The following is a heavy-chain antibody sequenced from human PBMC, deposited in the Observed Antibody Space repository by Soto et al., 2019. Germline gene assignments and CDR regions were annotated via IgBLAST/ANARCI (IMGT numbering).Heavy chain of an antibody. J-gene: IGHJ4*02. CDR3: AKDRRGGYCSGGRCYSPDY. CDR2: FSGSGGST. Sequence: EVQLLESGGGLVQPGGSLRLSCATSGFTLGSYDMSWVRQAPGKGLEWVSTFSGSGGSTYYADSVKGRFTISRDNSKNTVYLQMNSLRAEDTAVYYCAKDRRGGYCSGGRCYSPDYWGQGTLVTVSS. D-gene: IGHD2-15*01. CDR1: GFTLGSYD. V-gene: IGHV3-23*01.